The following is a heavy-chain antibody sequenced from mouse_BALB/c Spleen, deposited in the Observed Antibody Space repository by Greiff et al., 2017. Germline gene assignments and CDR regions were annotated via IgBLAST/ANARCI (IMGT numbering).Heavy chain of an antibody. CDR3: ARRDYDDPFFDD. CDR2: ISSGGSYT. Sequence: EVQGVESGGGLVKPGGSLKLSCAASGFTFSSYAMSWVRQTPEKRLEWVATISSGGSYTYYPDSVKGRFTISRDNAKNTLYLQMSSLRSEDTAMYYCARRDYDDPFFDDWGQGTTLTVSS. V-gene: IGHV5-9-3*01. J-gene: IGHJ2*01. CDR1: GFTFSSYA. D-gene: IGHD2-4*01.